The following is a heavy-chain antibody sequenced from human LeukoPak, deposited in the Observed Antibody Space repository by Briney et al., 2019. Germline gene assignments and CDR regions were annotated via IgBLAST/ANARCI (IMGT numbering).Heavy chain of an antibody. D-gene: IGHD3-16*01. CDR3: ARMFGPDAGFDY. CDR2: INPNSGGT. V-gene: IGHV1-2*06. J-gene: IGHJ4*02. Sequence: ASVKVSCKASGYTFTGYSMRWVRQAPGQGLEWLGQINPNSGGTNYAQNFQGRVTMTRDTSVSTAYMELSRLRSDDTAVYYCARMFGPDAGFDYWGQGTLVPVSS. CDR1: GYTFTGYS.